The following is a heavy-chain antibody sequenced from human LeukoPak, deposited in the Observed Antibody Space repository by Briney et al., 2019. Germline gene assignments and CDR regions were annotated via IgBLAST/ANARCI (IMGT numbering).Heavy chain of an antibody. D-gene: IGHD2-21*02. V-gene: IGHV3-23*01. CDR2: ISGNGATT. CDR3: AKDERGHCGGDCYVN. J-gene: IGHJ4*02. CDR1: GFTFSSFA. Sequence: PGGSLRLSCAVSGFTFSSFAMSWVRQAPGKGLEWVSQISGNGATTYYADSVGGRFTISRDNSKNMLYLQMDSLRAEDTALYYCAKDERGHCGGDCYVNWGQGHLVTVSS.